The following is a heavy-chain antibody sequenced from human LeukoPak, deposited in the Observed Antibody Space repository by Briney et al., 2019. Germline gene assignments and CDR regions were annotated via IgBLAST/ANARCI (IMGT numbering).Heavy chain of an antibody. J-gene: IGHJ4*02. V-gene: IGHV4-59*12. CDR2: VYYSGDT. CDR3: ARDHSGDGYYFDY. CDR1: GGSISGYY. D-gene: IGHD5-12*01. Sequence: PSETLSLTCTVSGGSISGYYWSWIRQPPRKGLEWIAYVYYSGDTDYNPSLKSRATISLDTSKNQFSLTLHSVTAADTAMYYCARDHSGDGYYFDYWGQGTLVTVSS.